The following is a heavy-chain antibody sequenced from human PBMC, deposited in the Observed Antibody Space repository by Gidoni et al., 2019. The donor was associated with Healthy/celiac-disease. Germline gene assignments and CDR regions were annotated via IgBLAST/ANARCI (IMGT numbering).Heavy chain of an antibody. J-gene: IGHJ4*02. CDR2: INHSGST. Sequence: QVQLQQWGAGLLKPSETLSLTCAVYGGSFSGYYWSWIRQPPGKGLEGIGEINHSGSTNYNPALKSRVTISVDTSKNQCSLKLSSVTAADTAVYYCARGDDYWGQGTLVTVSS. CDR3: ARGDDY. CDR1: GGSFSGYY. V-gene: IGHV4-34*01.